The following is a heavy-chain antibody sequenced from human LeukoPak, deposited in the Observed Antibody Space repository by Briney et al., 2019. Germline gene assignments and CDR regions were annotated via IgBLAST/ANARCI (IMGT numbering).Heavy chain of an antibody. J-gene: IGHJ3*02. CDR2: ISSSGSFI. V-gene: IGHV3-21*01. CDR1: GFTFSSYS. CDR3: ARDLRYCSSASCSENGAFDI. Sequence: GGSLRLSCAAPGFTFSSYSMNWVRQAPGEGLEWVSSISSSGSFIYYADSVKGRFTISRDNARNSLFLQMNSLRAEDTAVYYCARDLRYCSSASCSENGAFDIWGQGTMVTVSS. D-gene: IGHD2-2*01.